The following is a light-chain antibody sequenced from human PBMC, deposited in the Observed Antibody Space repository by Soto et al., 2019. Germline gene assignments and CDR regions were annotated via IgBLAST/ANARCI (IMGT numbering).Light chain of an antibody. Sequence: DIKMTQSPSSLSASPGDRVTSTCRAGQTISTHLSWYHQRPGKTPNLLIYGGYFLESGVPSRFSGSGSGTEFTLTISSLQPEDFGTYFCQQSYNTPYTFGQGTKLEI. CDR3: QQSYNTPYT. CDR2: GGY. CDR1: QTISTH. V-gene: IGKV1-39*01. J-gene: IGKJ2*01.